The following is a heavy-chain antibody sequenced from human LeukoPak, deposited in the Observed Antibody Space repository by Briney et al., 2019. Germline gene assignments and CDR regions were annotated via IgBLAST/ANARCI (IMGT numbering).Heavy chain of an antibody. CDR3: ARKGPFTMIVVVINPSGWFDS. CDR1: GGSFSGYY. Sequence: PSETLSLTCAVYGGSFSGYYWSWIRQPPGKGLEWIGEINHSGSTNYNPSLKSRVTISVDTSKNQFSLKLSSVTAADTAVYYCARKGPFTMIVVVINPSGWFDSWGQGTLVTVSS. V-gene: IGHV4-34*01. CDR2: INHSGST. D-gene: IGHD3-22*01. J-gene: IGHJ5*01.